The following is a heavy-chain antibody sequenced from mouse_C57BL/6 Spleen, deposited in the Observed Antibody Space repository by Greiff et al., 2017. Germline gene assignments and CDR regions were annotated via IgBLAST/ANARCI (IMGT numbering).Heavy chain of an antibody. CDR2: IYPGDGDT. D-gene: IGHD3-2*02. J-gene: IGHJ4*01. CDR1: GYAFSSSW. V-gene: IGHV1-82*01. Sequence: QVQLLQSGPELVKPGASVKISCKASGYAFSSSWMNWVKQRPGKGLEWIGRIYPGDGDTNYTGKFTGKAPVTADKSSSTAYKQLSSLTSEDSAVYFCAGGGTAQAIYAMDYWGQGTSVTVSS. CDR3: AGGGTAQAIYAMDY.